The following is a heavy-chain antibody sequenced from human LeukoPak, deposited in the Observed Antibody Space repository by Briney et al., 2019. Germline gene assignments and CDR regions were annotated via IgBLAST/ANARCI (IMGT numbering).Heavy chain of an antibody. Sequence: SETLSLTCAVSGGSISSGGYSWSWIRQPPGKGLEWIGYIYHSGSTYCNPSLKSRVTISVDRSKNQFSLKLSSVTAADTAVYYCARGYDAFDIWGQGTMVTVSS. V-gene: IGHV4-30-2*01. CDR1: GGSISSGGYS. J-gene: IGHJ3*02. CDR3: ARGYDAFDI. CDR2: IYHSGST.